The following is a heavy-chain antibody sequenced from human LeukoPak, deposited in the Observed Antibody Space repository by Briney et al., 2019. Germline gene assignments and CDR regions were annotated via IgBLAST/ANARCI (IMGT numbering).Heavy chain of an antibody. V-gene: IGHV1-46*01. CDR2: INPSGGST. Sequence: ASVKVSCKASGYTFTSYYMHWVRQAPGQGLEWMGIINPSGGSTSYAQKFQGRVTMTRDTSTSTVYMELSSLRSEDTAVYYCATGTYLTSSTDAFDIWGQGTMVTVSS. CDR3: ATGTYLTSSTDAFDI. CDR1: GYTFTSYY. J-gene: IGHJ3*02. D-gene: IGHD2/OR15-2a*01.